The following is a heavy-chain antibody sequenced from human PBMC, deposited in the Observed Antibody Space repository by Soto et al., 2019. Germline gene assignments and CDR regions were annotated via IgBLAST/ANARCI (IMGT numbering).Heavy chain of an antibody. J-gene: IGHJ4*02. V-gene: IGHV3-30-3*01. CDR2: ISYDGSNK. Sequence: QVQLVESGGGVVQPGRSPRLSCAASGFTFSSYAMHWVRQAPGKGLEWVAVISYDGSNKYYADSVKGRFTISRDNSKNTLYLQMNSLRAEDTAVYYCARDPTPYQRRKYYFDYWGQGTLVTVSS. D-gene: IGHD2-2*01. CDR3: ARDPTPYQRRKYYFDY. CDR1: GFTFSSYA.